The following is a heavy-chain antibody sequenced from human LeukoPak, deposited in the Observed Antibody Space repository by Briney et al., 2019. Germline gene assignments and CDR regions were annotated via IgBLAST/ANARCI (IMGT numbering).Heavy chain of an antibody. Sequence: PSETLSLTCTVSGGSISSYYWSWIRQPPGKGLEWIGYIYYSGSTNYNPSLKSRVTISVDTSKNQFSLKLSSVTAADTAVYYCARDRGYYDSSGYYGKGGWFDPWGQGTLVTVSS. V-gene: IGHV4-59*01. CDR2: IYYSGST. CDR3: ARDRGYYDSSGYYGKGGWFDP. J-gene: IGHJ5*02. CDR1: GGSISSYY. D-gene: IGHD3-22*01.